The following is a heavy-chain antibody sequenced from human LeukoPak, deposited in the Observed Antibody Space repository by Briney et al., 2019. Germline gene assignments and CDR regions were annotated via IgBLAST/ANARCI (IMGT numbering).Heavy chain of an antibody. CDR3: ARLGRRAAVAGPFDY. V-gene: IGHV3-33*01. J-gene: IGHJ4*02. CDR2: IWYDGSNK. D-gene: IGHD6-19*01. CDR1: GLPSGAYA. Sequence: PGGSLGPSVPALGLPSGAYAIHGARQPPAKGREGVAVIWYDGSNKYYADSVKGRFTISRDNSNSTLYLQMNSLRAEDTAVYYCARLGRRAAVAGPFDYWGQGTLVTVSS.